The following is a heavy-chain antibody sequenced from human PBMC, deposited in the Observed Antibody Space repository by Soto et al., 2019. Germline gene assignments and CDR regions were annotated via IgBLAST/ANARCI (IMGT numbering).Heavy chain of an antibody. D-gene: IGHD3-3*01. CDR1: GYSFTNYW. CDR2: IYPDDSDT. V-gene: IGHV5-51*01. Sequence: PGESLKISCKGSGYSFTNYWIGWVRQMPGKGLEWMGMIYPDDSDTKYSPSFQGQVTFSADKSINTAYLQWSSLKASDTAIYYCATLEWLSLAAWFDPWGQGTLVTVSS. CDR3: ATLEWLSLAAWFDP. J-gene: IGHJ5*02.